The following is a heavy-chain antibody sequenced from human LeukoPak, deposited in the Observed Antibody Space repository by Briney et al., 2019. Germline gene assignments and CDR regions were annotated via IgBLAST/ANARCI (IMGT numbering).Heavy chain of an antibody. CDR2: INPNSGGT. V-gene: IGHV1-2*02. CDR1: GYTFTGYY. Sequence: ASVKLCCKASGYTFTGYYMHWVRQAPGQGLEWMGWINPNSGGTNYAQKFQGRVTMTRDTSISTAYMELSRLRSDDTAVYYCARDPTYYDILTGYPDYWGQGTLVTVSS. D-gene: IGHD3-9*01. J-gene: IGHJ4*02. CDR3: ARDPTYYDILTGYPDY.